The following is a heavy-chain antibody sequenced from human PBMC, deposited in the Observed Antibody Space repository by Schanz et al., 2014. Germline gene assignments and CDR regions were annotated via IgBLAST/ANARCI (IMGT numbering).Heavy chain of an antibody. D-gene: IGHD5-18*01. CDR2: ISTSGTYM. Sequence: EVQLVESGGGLVKPGGSLRLSCVASGFAFSSFAMTWVRQAPGRGLEWVSSISTSGTYMYIADSLKGRLTISRDDAKKTMYLQMNILRAEDTAGYCCVTVSFADPRLYRGMDRDIDYWGQGTLVAVSA. CDR3: VTVSFADPRLYRGMDRDIDY. CDR1: GFAFSSFA. J-gene: IGHJ4*02. V-gene: IGHV3-21*01.